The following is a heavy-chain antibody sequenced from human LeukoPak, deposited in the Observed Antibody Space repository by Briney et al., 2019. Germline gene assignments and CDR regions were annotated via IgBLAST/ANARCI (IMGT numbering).Heavy chain of an antibody. Sequence: ASVKVSCKASGYTFTSYAINWVRQAPGQGLEWMGWINTNTGNPTYAQGFTGRFVFSLDTSVSTTYLQISSLKAGDTAVYYCARDRDDTTIEANYWGQGTLVTVSS. CDR2: INTNTGNP. V-gene: IGHV7-4-1*02. D-gene: IGHD1-1*01. CDR1: GYTFTSYA. J-gene: IGHJ4*02. CDR3: ARDRDDTTIEANY.